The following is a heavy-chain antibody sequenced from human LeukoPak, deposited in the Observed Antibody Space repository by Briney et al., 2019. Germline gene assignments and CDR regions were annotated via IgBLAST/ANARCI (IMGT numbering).Heavy chain of an antibody. V-gene: IGHV4-59*08. D-gene: IGHD3-10*01. CDR3: ARHLELYFFDY. CDR2: ISYSGST. CDR1: AGSISSYY. J-gene: IGHJ4*02. Sequence: SETLSLTCTVSAGSISSYYSSLIRQPPGRGLEWIGYISYSGSTNYNPSLKSRVTISADTSKNQVSLTLSSVTAADTAVYYCARHLELYFFDYWGQGTLVTVSS.